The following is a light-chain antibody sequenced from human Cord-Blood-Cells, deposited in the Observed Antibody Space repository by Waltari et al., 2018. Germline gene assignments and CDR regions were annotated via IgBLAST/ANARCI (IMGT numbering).Light chain of an antibody. CDR1: QGISSA. CDR2: DAS. Sequence: AIQLTQSPSSLSASVGDRVTLTCRASQGISSALAWYQQKPGKAPKLLIYDASSLESGVPSRFSGSGSGTDFTLTISSLQHEDFATYYCQQFNNYPITFGQGTRLEIK. CDR3: QQFNNYPIT. J-gene: IGKJ5*01. V-gene: IGKV1D-13*01.